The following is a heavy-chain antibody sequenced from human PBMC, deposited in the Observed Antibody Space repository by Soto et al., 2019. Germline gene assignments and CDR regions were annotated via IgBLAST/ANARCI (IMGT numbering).Heavy chain of an antibody. D-gene: IGHD2-21*02. V-gene: IGHV1-69*12. J-gene: IGHJ4*02. CDR1: GGTFSSYA. Sequence: QVQLVQSGAEVKKPGSSVKVSCKASGGTFSSYAISWVRQAPGQGLEWMGGIIPIFGTANYAQKFQGRVTITADXSTSTXXMELSSLGSEDTAVYYCASQNTYCGGDCYAGPVDYWGQGTLVTVSS. CDR3: ASQNTYCGGDCYAGPVDY. CDR2: IIPIFGTA.